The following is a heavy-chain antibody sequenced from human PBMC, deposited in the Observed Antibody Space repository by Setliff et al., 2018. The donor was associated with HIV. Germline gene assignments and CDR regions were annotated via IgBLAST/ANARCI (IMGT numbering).Heavy chain of an antibody. V-gene: IGHV4-34*01. CDR1: GGSFSGYY. Sequence: SETLSLTCAVYGGSFSGYYWSWIRQPPGKRLEWIGEINDNGSTNYNPSLKSRVTISVDTSKNQFSLKLSSVTAADTAVYYCARVRGRYYYHYAMDVWGQGTTVTVSS. CDR2: INDNGST. D-gene: IGHD3-10*01. J-gene: IGHJ6*02. CDR3: ARVRGRYYYHYAMDV.